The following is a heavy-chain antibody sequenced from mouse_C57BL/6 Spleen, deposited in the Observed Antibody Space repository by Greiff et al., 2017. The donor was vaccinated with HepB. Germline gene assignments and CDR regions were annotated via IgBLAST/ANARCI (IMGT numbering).Heavy chain of an antibody. CDR2: IYPSDSET. CDR1: GYTFTSYW. CDR3: ARSPYYYGSLYYAMDY. J-gene: IGHJ4*01. V-gene: IGHV1-61*01. D-gene: IGHD1-1*01. Sequence: QVQLQQSGAELVRPGSSVKLSCKASGYTFTSYWMDWVKQRPGQGLEWIGNIYPSDSETHYNQKFKDKATLTVDKSSSTAYMQLSSLTSEDSAVYYCARSPYYYGSLYYAMDYWGQGTSVTVSS.